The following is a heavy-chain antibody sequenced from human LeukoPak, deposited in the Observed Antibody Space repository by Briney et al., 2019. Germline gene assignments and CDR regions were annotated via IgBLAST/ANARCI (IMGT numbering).Heavy chain of an antibody. Sequence: AETLSLTCTVSGGSISSYYWSWIRQPPGKGLEWIGYIYYSGSTNYNPSLKSRVTISVDTSKNQFSLKLSSVTAADTAVYYCAASGVLVRGGGYFDYWGQATMVVVSS. CDR1: GGSISSYY. CDR2: IYYSGST. V-gene: IGHV4-59*01. J-gene: IGHJ4*02. CDR3: AASGVLVRGGGYFDY. D-gene: IGHD3-3*02.